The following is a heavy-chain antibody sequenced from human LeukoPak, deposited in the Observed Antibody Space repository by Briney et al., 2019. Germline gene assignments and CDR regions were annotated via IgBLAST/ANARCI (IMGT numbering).Heavy chain of an antibody. D-gene: IGHD5-12*01. CDR3: ARDWRDIVATILEGYYYYMDV. V-gene: IGHV1-18*01. Sequence: GASVKVSCKASGYTFTSYGISWVRQAPGQGLEWMGWISAYNGNTNYAQKLQGRVTMTTDTSTSTAYMELRSLRSDDTAVYYCARDWRDIVATILEGYYYYMDVWGKGTTVTVSS. CDR2: ISAYNGNT. J-gene: IGHJ6*03. CDR1: GYTFTSYG.